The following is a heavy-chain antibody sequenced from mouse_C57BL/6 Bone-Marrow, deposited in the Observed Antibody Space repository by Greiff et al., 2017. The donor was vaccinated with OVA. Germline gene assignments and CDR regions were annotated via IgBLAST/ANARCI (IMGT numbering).Heavy chain of an antibody. J-gene: IGHJ3*01. CDR3: ASPFYYRFAY. D-gene: IGHD2-1*01. CDR1: GFNIKDYY. V-gene: IGHV14-2*01. Sequence: EVKLQESGAELVKPGASVKLSCTASGFNIKDYYMHWVKQRTEQGLEWIGRIDPEDGETKYAPKFQGKATITADTSSNTAYLQLSSLTSEDTAVYYCASPFYYRFAYWGQGTLVTVSA. CDR2: IDPEDGET.